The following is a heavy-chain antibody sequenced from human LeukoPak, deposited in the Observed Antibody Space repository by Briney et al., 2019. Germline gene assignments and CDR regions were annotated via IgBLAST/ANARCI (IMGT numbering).Heavy chain of an antibody. D-gene: IGHD4-11*01. Sequence: PPETLSLTCAVYGGSFSGYYWSWIRQPPGKGLEWIGEINHSGSTNYNPSLKSRVTISVDTSKNQFSLKLSSVTAADTAVYYCARAAQSGYMDVWGKGTTVTVSS. V-gene: IGHV4-34*01. J-gene: IGHJ6*03. CDR2: INHSGST. CDR3: ARAAQSGYMDV. CDR1: GGSFSGYY.